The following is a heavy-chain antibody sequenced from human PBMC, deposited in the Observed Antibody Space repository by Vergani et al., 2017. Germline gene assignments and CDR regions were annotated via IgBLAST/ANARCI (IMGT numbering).Heavy chain of an antibody. V-gene: IGHV1-69*01. CDR3: ARSGGGYYYDSSGYNEFDY. CDR1: GGTFSSYA. Sequence: QVQLVQSGAEVKKPGSSVKVSCKASGGTFSSYAISWVRQAPGQGLEWMGGIIPIFGTANYAQKFQGSVTITADESTSTAYMGLSSLRSEDTAVYYCARSGGGYYYDSSGYNEFDYWGQGTLVTVSS. CDR2: IIPIFGTA. J-gene: IGHJ4*02. D-gene: IGHD3-22*01.